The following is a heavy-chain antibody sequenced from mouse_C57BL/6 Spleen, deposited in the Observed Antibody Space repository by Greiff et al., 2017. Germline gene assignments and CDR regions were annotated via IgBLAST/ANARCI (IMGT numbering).Heavy chain of an antibody. Sequence: VQLQQSGPELVKPGASVKISCKASGYTFTDYYMNWVKQSHGESLEWIGDINPNNGGTSYNQKFKGKATLTVDKSSSTAYMELRSLTSEDSAVYYCARSLLLRYAMDYWGQGTSVTVSS. CDR3: ARSLLLRYAMDY. V-gene: IGHV1-26*01. D-gene: IGHD1-1*01. CDR2: INPNNGGT. J-gene: IGHJ4*01. CDR1: GYTFTDYY.